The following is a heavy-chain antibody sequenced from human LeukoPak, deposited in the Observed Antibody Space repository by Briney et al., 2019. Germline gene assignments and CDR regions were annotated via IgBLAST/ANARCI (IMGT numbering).Heavy chain of an antibody. D-gene: IGHD1-26*01. Sequence: PSETLSLTCTVSGGSISSSSYYWGWIRQPPGKGLEWIGSIYYSGSTYYNPSLKSRVTISVDTSKNQFSLKLSSVTAADTAVYYCARDSAGGASLGATTRWSDPWGQGTLVTVSS. CDR2: IYYSGST. CDR1: GGSISSSSYY. CDR3: ARDSAGGASLGATTRWSDP. J-gene: IGHJ5*02. V-gene: IGHV4-39*07.